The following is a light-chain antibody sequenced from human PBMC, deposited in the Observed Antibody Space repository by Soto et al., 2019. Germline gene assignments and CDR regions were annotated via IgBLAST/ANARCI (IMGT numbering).Light chain of an antibody. J-gene: IGKJ1*01. CDR3: QQANSFPRT. CDR1: QAISTW. Sequence: DIQMTQSPSSVSASVGDRVSITCRASQAISTWLVWYQQKPGRAPKALIYGASTLQSGVPSRFSGSGSGTAFTLTISSLQPEDFATYYCQQANSFPRTFGQGTKVEIK. V-gene: IGKV1-12*01. CDR2: GAS.